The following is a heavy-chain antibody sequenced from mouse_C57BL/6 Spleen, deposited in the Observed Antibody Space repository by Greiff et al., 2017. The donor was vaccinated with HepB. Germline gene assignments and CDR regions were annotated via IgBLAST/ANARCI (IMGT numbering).Heavy chain of an antibody. CDR3: ARLYGSSFAMDY. D-gene: IGHD1-1*01. V-gene: IGHV2-2*01. J-gene: IGHJ4*01. Sequence: QVQLKQSGPGLVQPSQSLSITCTVSGFSLTSYGVHWVRQSPGKGLEWLGVIWSGGSTDYNAAFISRLSISKDNSKSQVFFKMNSLQADDTAIYYCARLYGSSFAMDYWGQGTSVTVSS. CDR1: GFSLTSYG. CDR2: IWSGGST.